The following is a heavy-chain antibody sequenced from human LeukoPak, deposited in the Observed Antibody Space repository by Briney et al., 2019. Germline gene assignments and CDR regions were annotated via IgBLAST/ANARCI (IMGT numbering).Heavy chain of an antibody. D-gene: IGHD3-10*01. CDR3: ARHITMVRGGFDY. J-gene: IGHJ4*02. V-gene: IGHV4-39*01. Sequence: SETLSLTCTVSGGSISSSSYYWGWIRQPPGKGLEWIGSIYYSGSTYYNPSLKSRVTISVDTSKNQFSLKLSSVTAADTAVYYCARHITMVRGGFDYWGQGTLVTVSS. CDR1: GGSISSSSYY. CDR2: IYYSGST.